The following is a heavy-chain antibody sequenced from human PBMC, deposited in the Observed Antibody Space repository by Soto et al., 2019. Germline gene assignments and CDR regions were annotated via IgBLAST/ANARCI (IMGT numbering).Heavy chain of an antibody. J-gene: IGHJ6*02. CDR2: VSTDGSTT. D-gene: IGHD2-2*01. CDR1: GFTFSSYW. V-gene: IGHV3-74*01. Sequence: EVQLVESGGGLVQPGGSLRLSCAASGFTFSSYWMHWVRQAPGKGLVWVSRVSTDGSTTNYADPVKGRFTISRDNTKNTVYLQMNSLRAEDMGVYYCASGGSTSPNGMDGWGHGTTVTVSS. CDR3: ASGGSTSPNGMDG.